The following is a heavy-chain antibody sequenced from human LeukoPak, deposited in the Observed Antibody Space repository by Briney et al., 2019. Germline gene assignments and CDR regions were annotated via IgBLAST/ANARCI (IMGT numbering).Heavy chain of an antibody. CDR2: ISGSGGST. CDR3: AKGGLIAVAGFY. CDR1: GFTFSSYS. D-gene: IGHD6-19*01. J-gene: IGHJ3*01. Sequence: GGSLRLSCAASGFTFSSYSMSWVRQAPGKGLEWVSAISGSGGSTYYADSVMGRFTISRDNSKNTLYLQMNSLRAEDTAVYYCAKGGLIAVAGFYWGQGTMVTVSS. V-gene: IGHV3-23*01.